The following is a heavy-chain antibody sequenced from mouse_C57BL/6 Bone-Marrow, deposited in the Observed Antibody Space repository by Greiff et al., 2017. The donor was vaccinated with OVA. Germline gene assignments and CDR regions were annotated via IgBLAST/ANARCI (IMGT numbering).Heavy chain of an antibody. J-gene: IGHJ4*01. V-gene: IGHV1-69*01. CDR2: IDTSDSYT. Sequence: QVQLQQPGAELVMPGASVKLSCKASGYTFTSYWMHWVKQRPGQGLEWIGEIDTSDSYTNYNQKFKGKSTLTVDKSSSTAYMQLSSLTSEDSAVYYCARRDYDGDLSMDYWGQGTSVTVSS. D-gene: IGHD2-4*01. CDR1: GYTFTSYW. CDR3: ARRDYDGDLSMDY.